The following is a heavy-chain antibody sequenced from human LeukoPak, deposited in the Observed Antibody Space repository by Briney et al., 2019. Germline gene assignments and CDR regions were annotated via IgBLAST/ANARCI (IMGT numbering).Heavy chain of an antibody. CDR1: GGSFSGYY. J-gene: IGHJ5*02. CDR3: ARSPCIAAAGPRFDP. D-gene: IGHD6-13*01. V-gene: IGHV4-34*01. Sequence: SETLSLTCAVYGGSFSGYYWSWIRQPPGKGLEWIGEINHSGSTNYNPSLKSRVTISVDTSKNQFSLKLSSVTAADTAVYYCARSPCIAAAGPRFDPWGQGTLVTVSS. CDR2: INHSGST.